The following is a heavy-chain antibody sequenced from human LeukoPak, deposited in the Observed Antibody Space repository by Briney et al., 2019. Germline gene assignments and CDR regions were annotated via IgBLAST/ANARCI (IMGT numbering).Heavy chain of an antibody. V-gene: IGHV4-59*03. CDR1: GGSITDYY. D-gene: IGHD3-10*01. Sequence: SETLSLTYTVSGGSITDYYWNWIRQSPEKGLEWIGYVYYTGTTYYSPSLKSRVAISLDRSKNQFSLNLNSVTAADTAVYYCARSVLWFGDLGYWGQGILVTVSS. CDR2: VYYTGTT. J-gene: IGHJ4*02. CDR3: ARSVLWFGDLGY.